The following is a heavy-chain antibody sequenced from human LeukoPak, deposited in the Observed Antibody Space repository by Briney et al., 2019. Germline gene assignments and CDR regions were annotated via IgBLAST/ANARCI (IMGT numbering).Heavy chain of an antibody. CDR3: ARGGNIVVVPAATYYMDV. CDR1: GYTFTSYD. Sequence: GASVKVSCKASGYTFTSYDINWVRQATGQGLEWMGWMNPNSGNTGYAQKFQGRVTITRNTSISTAYMELGSLRSEDTAVYYCARGGNIVVVPAATYYMDVWGKGTTVTVSS. CDR2: MNPNSGNT. D-gene: IGHD2-2*01. V-gene: IGHV1-8*03. J-gene: IGHJ6*03.